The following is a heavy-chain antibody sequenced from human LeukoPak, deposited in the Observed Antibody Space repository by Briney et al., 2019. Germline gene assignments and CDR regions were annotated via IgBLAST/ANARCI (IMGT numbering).Heavy chain of an antibody. J-gene: IGHJ3*02. CDR2: ISSSSSYI. CDR3: AKDRWGAVAGTGDAFDI. Sequence: GGSLRLSCAASGFTFSSYSMNWVRQAPGKGLEWVSSISSSSSYIYYADSVKGRFTISRDNSKNTLYLQMNSLRAEDTAVYYCAKDRWGAVAGTGDAFDIWGQGTMVTVSS. CDR1: GFTFSSYS. D-gene: IGHD6-19*01. V-gene: IGHV3-21*01.